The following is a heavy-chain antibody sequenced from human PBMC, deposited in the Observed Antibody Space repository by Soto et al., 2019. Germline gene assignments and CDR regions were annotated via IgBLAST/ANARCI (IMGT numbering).Heavy chain of an antibody. J-gene: IGHJ5*02. CDR1: GGSFSGYY. CDR3: ARDRYRYCSSTSCSHTIRNWFDP. D-gene: IGHD2-2*01. Sequence: PSETLSLTCAVYGGSFSGYYWSWIRQPPGKGLEWIGEINHRGSTNYNPSLKSRVTISVDTSKNQFSLKLSSVTAADTAVYYCARDRYRYCSSTSCSHTIRNWFDPWGQGTLVTVSS. CDR2: INHRGST. V-gene: IGHV4-34*01.